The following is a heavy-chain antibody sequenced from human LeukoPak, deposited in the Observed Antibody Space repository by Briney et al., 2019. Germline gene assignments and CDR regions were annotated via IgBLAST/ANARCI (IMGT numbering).Heavy chain of an antibody. CDR1: GGSISSYY. D-gene: IGHD6-13*01. CDR2: IYTSGST. J-gene: IGHJ4*02. V-gene: IGHV4-4*07. CDR3: ATSSSSELFDY. Sequence: SETLSLTCTVYGGSISSYYWSWIRQPAGKGLEWIGRIYTSGSTNYNPSLKSRVTMSVDTSKNQFSLKLSSVTAADTAVYYCATSSSSELFDYWGQGTLVTVSS.